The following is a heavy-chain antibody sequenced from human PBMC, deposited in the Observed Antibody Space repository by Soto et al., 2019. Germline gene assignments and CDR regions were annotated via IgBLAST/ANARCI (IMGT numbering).Heavy chain of an antibody. CDR3: ARPYYDSSGYRPDAFDI. Sequence: ESGGGVVQPGRSLRLSCAASGFTFSSYAMHWVRQAPGKGLEWVAVISYDGSNKYYADSVKGRFTISRDNSKNTLYLQMNSLRAEATAVYYCARPYYDSSGYRPDAFDIWGQGTMVTVSS. J-gene: IGHJ3*02. CDR1: GFTFSSYA. CDR2: ISYDGSNK. V-gene: IGHV3-30-3*01. D-gene: IGHD3-22*01.